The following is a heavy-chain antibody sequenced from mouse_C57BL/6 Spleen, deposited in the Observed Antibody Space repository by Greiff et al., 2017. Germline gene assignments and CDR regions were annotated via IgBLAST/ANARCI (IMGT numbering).Heavy chain of an antibody. CDR3: ARVDYGSSYAFDY. D-gene: IGHD1-1*01. V-gene: IGHV3-6*01. CDR2: ISYDGSN. J-gene: IGHJ2*01. CDR1: GYSITSGYY. Sequence: VQLKESGPGLVKPSQSLSLTCSVTGYSITSGYYWNWIRQFPGNKLEWMGYISYDGSNNYNPSLKNRISLTRDTSKNQFFLKLNSVTTEDTATYYCARVDYGSSYAFDYWGQGTTLTVSS.